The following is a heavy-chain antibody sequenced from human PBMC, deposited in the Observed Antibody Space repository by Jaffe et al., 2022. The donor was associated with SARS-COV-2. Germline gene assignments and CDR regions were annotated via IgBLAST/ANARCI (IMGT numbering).Heavy chain of an antibody. V-gene: IGHV4-61*01. CDR2: IYYSGST. J-gene: IGHJ4*02. CDR3: ARYCSGGTCYSKLRSPLDY. Sequence: QVQLQESGPRLVMPSETLSLTCTVSGGSVSSGSYYWSWIRQPPGKGLEWIGYIYYSGSTNYNPSLKSRVTISVDTSKNQFSLKLNSVTAADTAVYYCARYCSGGTCYSKLRSPLDYWGQGTLVTVSS. CDR1: GGSVSSGSYY. D-gene: IGHD2-15*01.